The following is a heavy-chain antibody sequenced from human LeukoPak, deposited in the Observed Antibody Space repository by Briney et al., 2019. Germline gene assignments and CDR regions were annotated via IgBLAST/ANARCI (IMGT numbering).Heavy chain of an antibody. CDR3: AKDHADYSGNPLPLDY. Sequence: GRSLRLSCAASGFTFSSYGMHWVRQAPGKGLEWVAVIWYDGSNKYYADSVKGRFTISRDNSKNTLYLQMNSLRAEDTAVYYCAKDHADYSGNPLPLDYWGQGTLVTVSS. D-gene: IGHD4-23*01. J-gene: IGHJ4*02. CDR1: GFTFSSYG. V-gene: IGHV3-33*06. CDR2: IWYDGSNK.